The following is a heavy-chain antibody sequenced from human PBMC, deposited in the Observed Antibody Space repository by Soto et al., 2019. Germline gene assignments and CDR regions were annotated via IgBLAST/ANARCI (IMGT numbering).Heavy chain of an antibody. V-gene: IGHV4-39*07. J-gene: IGHJ6*03. CDR1: GGSISSSSYY. CDR2: IYYSGST. CDR3: ARDAPRDCSGGSCSAYYYYMDV. D-gene: IGHD2-15*01. Sequence: SETLSLTCTVSGGSISSSSYYWGWIRQPPGKGLEWIGSIYYSGSTYYNPSLKSRVTISVDTSKNQFSLKLSSVTAADTAVYYCARDAPRDCSGGSCSAYYYYMDVWGKGTTVTVSS.